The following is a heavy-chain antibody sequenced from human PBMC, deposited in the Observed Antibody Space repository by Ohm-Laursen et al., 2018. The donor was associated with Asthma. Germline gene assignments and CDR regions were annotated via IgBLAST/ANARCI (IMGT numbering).Heavy chain of an antibody. V-gene: IGHV2-70*01. D-gene: IGHD7-27*01. J-gene: IGHJ6*02. CDR2: IDWDDDK. CDR3: ARIPNRGIRNYYGMDV. Sequence: TQTLTLTCTFSGFSLSTSGVGVGWIRQPPGKALEWLALIDWDDDKYYSTSLKTRLTISKDTSKNQVVLTMTNMDPVDTATYYCARIPNRGIRNYYGMDVWGQGTTVTVSS. CDR1: GFSLSTSGVG.